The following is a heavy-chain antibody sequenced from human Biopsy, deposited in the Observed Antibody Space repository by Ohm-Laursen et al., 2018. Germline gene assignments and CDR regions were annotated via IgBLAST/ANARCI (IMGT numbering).Heavy chain of an antibody. V-gene: IGHV4-59*11. Sequence: SETLSLTCIVSGGSFTGHYWSWIRQPPGKGLEWIGHISYTGYTSYNASLKSRVTISVDTSRNHFSLRLSSLTAAGTAVYYCARGSNDFGGLYFPRWGQGTLLTVSS. CDR2: ISYTGYT. CDR3: ARGSNDFGGLYFPR. CDR1: GGSFTGHY. D-gene: IGHD4-23*01. J-gene: IGHJ4*02.